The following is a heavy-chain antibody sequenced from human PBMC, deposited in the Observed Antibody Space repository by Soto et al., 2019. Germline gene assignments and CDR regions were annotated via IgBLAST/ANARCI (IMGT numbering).Heavy chain of an antibody. CDR2: IIPIFGTA. Sequence: SVKVSCKASGGTFSSYAISWVRQAPGQGLEWMGGIIPIFGTANYAQKFQDRVTITADKSTSTAYMELSSLRSEDTAVYYCARYLFGGRQAPTTSGMDVWGQGTTVTVYS. CDR3: ARYLFGGRQAPTTSGMDV. V-gene: IGHV1-69*06. J-gene: IGHJ6*02. D-gene: IGHD1-26*01. CDR1: GGTFSSYA.